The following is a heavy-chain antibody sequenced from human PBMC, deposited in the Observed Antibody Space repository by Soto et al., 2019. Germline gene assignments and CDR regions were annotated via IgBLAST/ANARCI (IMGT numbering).Heavy chain of an antibody. J-gene: IGHJ6*02. Sequence: PGESLKISCKGSGYSFTSYWISWVRQMPGKGLEWMGRIDPSDSYTNYSPSFQGHVTISADKSISTAYLQWSSLKASDTARYYCARHFTMIVVVTPTYYGMDVWGQGTTVTVSS. V-gene: IGHV5-10-1*01. CDR1: GYSFTSYW. CDR2: IDPSDSYT. D-gene: IGHD3-22*01. CDR3: ARHFTMIVVVTPTYYGMDV.